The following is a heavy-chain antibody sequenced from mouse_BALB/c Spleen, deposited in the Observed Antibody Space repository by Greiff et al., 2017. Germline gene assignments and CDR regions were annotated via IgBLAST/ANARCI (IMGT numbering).Heavy chain of an antibody. CDR1: GFTFSSYA. Sequence: EVMLVESGGGLVKPGGSLKLSCAASGFTFSSYAMSWVRQSPEKRLEWVAEISSGGSYTYYPDTVTGRFTISRDNAKNTLYLEMSSLRSEDTAMYYCARVYGNYPYAMDYWGQGTSVTVSS. D-gene: IGHD2-1*01. CDR2: ISSGGSYT. J-gene: IGHJ4*01. CDR3: ARVYGNYPYAMDY. V-gene: IGHV5-9-4*01.